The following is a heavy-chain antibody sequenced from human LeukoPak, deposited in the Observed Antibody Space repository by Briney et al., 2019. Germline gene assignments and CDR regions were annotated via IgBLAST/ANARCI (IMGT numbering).Heavy chain of an antibody. V-gene: IGHV4-61*08. CDR2: IYYSGST. CDR3: ARELSTDYYDRSGPFDY. CDR1: GGSTSSGGYY. D-gene: IGHD3-22*01. Sequence: SETLSLTCTVSGGSTSSGGYYWSWIRQHPGKGLEWIGYIYYSGSTYYNPSLKSRVTITVDTSKNQFSLKLSSVTAADTAVYYCARELSTDYYDRSGPFDYWGQGTLVTVSS. J-gene: IGHJ4*02.